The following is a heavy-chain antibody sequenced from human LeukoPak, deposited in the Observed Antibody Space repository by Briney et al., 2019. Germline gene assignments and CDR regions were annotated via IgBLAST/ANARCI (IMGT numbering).Heavy chain of an antibody. V-gene: IGHV6-1*01. CDR3: ARDGASSCSGGSCYNFDY. Sequence: SQTLSLTCAFSGDSVSGNSGAWNWIRQSPSRGLGWLGMTYYRSKGHNDYAVSVKSRITNNQDTSTNQFSLQLNSVTPDDTAVYYCARDGASSCSGGSCYNFDYWGQGTLVTVSS. J-gene: IGHJ4*02. CDR2: TYYRSKGHN. D-gene: IGHD2-15*01. CDR1: GDSVSGNSGA.